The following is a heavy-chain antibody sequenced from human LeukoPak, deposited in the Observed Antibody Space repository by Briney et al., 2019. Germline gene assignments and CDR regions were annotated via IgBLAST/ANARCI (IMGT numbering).Heavy chain of an antibody. J-gene: IGHJ4*02. V-gene: IGHV3-21*01. D-gene: IGHD3-22*01. Sequence: PGGSLRLSCAASGFTFSSYSMNWVRQAPGKGLEWVSSISSSSSYIYYADSVKGRFTISRDNAKNSLYLQMNSLRAEDTGVYYCARGDSGYYYGGHFDYWGQGTLVTVSS. CDR2: ISSSSSYI. CDR3: ARGDSGYYYGGHFDY. CDR1: GFTFSSYS.